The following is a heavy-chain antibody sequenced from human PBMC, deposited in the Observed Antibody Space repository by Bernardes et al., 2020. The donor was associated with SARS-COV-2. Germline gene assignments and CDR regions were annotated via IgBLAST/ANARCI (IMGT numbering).Heavy chain of an antibody. CDR2: ISFDGYDK. D-gene: IGHD3-10*01. CDR1: GYSFSSYG. J-gene: IGHJ3*01. Sequence: GGSLRLSCAGSGYSFSSYGMHWVRQAPGQGLDWVALISFDGYDKYYAESVRGRFTISRDNSRNTVFLQLSSLTAEDTAVYFCAKERSYRDVFDVWGQGTMVTVFS. V-gene: IGHV3-30*18. CDR3: AKERSYRDVFDV.